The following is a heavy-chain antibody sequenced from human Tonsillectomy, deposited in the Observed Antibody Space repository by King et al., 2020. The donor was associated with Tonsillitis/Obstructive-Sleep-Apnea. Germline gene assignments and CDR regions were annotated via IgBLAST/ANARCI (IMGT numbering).Heavy chain of an antibody. CDR3: ARGGRMIRGGNYFDY. CDR2: ISYDGSNK. Sequence: VQLVESGGGVVQPGRSLRLSCAASGFTFISYAMHWVRQAPGKGLEWVAVISYDGSNKWFADSVKGRFTISRDNSKNTLHLQLNSLGAEDTAVYFCARGGRMIRGGNYFDYWGQGTLVTVSS. D-gene: IGHD3-10*01. V-gene: IGHV3-30*04. J-gene: IGHJ4*02. CDR1: GFTFISYA.